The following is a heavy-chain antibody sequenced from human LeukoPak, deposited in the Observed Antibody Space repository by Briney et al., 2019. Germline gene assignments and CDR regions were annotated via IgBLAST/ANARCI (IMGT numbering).Heavy chain of an antibody. CDR1: GGSISSSSYY. CDR3: ARYVRGNAFDI. J-gene: IGHJ3*02. D-gene: IGHD3-10*01. CDR2: IYYSGST. V-gene: IGHV4-39*01. Sequence: SETLSLTCTVSGGSISSSSYYWGWIRQPPGKGLEWIGSIYYSGSTYYNPSLKSRVTISVDTSKNQFSLKLSSVTAADTAVYYCARYVRGNAFDIWGQGTTVTVSS.